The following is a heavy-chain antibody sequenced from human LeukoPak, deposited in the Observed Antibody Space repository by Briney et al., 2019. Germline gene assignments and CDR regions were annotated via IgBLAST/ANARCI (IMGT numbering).Heavy chain of an antibody. D-gene: IGHD2-15*01. CDR3: AREILSSVGYFDY. CDR1: GGSFSSGDYS. J-gene: IGHJ4*02. V-gene: IGHV4-30-2*01. Sequence: NPSQTLSLTCAVSGGSFSSGDYSWSWIRQPPGKGLEWIGYIYHSGSPYYNPSLKSRVTISIDRSKNQLSLNLNSVTAADTAVYYCAREILSSVGYFDYWGQGIPVTVSS. CDR2: IYHSGSP.